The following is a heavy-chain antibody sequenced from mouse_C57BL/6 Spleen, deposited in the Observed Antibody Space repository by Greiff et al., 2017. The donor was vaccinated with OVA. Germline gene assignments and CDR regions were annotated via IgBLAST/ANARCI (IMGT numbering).Heavy chain of an antibody. J-gene: IGHJ1*03. V-gene: IGHV1-54*01. CDR3: ARGGVDGYYWYFDV. D-gene: IGHD2-3*01. CDR2: INPGSGGT. Sequence: VKLQESGAELVRPGTSVKVSCKASGYAFTNYLIEWVKQRPGQGLEWIGVINPGSGGTNYNEKFKGKATLTADKSSSTAYMQLSSLTSEDSAVYFCARGGVDGYYWYFDVWGTGTTVTVSS. CDR1: GYAFTNYL.